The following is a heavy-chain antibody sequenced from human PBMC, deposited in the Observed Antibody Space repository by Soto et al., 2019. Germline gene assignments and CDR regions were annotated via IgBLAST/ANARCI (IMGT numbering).Heavy chain of an antibody. CDR1: GFSFTNHG. CDR2: MSYDGINK. CDR3: GAGQYFSDY. J-gene: IGHJ4*02. Sequence: QVQLVESGGGEVQPGKSLRLSCAASGFSFTNHGMHWVRQAPGKGLECVALMSYDGINKYYADSVKGRFTISRDNSKNTLYMQMNSLRPEDTAVYYCGAGQYFSDYWGQGTLVSVSS. V-gene: IGHV3-30*03. D-gene: IGHD6-13*01.